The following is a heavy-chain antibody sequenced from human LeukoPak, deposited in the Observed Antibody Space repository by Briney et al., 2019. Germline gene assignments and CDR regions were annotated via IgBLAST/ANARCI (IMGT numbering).Heavy chain of an antibody. Sequence: GGSLRLSCAASGFTFSTYWMAWVRQAPGKGLEWVANIKYDGSEEYYVDSVKGRFTISRDNAKNSLYLQMNSLRDEDTAVYFCARDLVTEPTSDWFDPWGQGTLVTVSS. D-gene: IGHD2-2*01. CDR3: ARDLVTEPTSDWFDP. CDR2: IKYDGSEE. V-gene: IGHV3-7*01. J-gene: IGHJ5*02. CDR1: GFTFSTYW.